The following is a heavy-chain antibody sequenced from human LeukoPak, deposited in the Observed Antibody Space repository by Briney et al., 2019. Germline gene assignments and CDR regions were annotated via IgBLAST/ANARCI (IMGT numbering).Heavy chain of an antibody. J-gene: IGHJ6*02. CDR3: AKGSYGSGSYYGMDV. V-gene: IGHV3-23*01. CDR1: GFTFSSYA. CDR2: ISGSGGST. Sequence: GGPLRLSCAASGFTFSSYAMSWVRQAPGKGLEWVSAISGSGGSTYYADSVKGRFTISRDNSKNTLYLQMNSLRAEDTAVYYCAKGSYGSGSYYGMDVWGQGTTVTVSS. D-gene: IGHD3-10*01.